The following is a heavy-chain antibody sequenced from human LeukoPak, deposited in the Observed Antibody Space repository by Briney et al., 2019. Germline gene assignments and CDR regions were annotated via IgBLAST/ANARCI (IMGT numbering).Heavy chain of an antibody. J-gene: IGHJ4*02. CDR2: INHSGST. V-gene: IGHV4-34*01. CDR3: ARHPARAGTSVSPFDY. D-gene: IGHD6-13*01. Sequence: SETLSLTCAVYGGSFSGYYWSWLRQPPGKGLEWIGEINHSGSTNYNPSLKSRVTISVDTSKNQFSLKLSSVTAADTAVYYCARHPARAGTSVSPFDYWGQGTLVTVSS. CDR1: GGSFSGYY.